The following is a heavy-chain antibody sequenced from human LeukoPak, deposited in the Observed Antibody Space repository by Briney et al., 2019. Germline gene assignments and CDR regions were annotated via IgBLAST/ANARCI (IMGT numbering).Heavy chain of an antibody. CDR3: ARRERYSSSWYFDC. CDR1: GYSFSSYW. V-gene: IGHV5-51*01. CDR2: IYPGDSDT. J-gene: IGHJ4*02. D-gene: IGHD6-13*01. Sequence: GESLKISCKGSGYSFSSYWIVWVRQMPGKGLEWIGIIYPGDSDTRYSPSFQGQVTISADKSISTAYLQWSSLKASDTAMYYCARRERYSSSWYFDCWGQGTLVTVSS.